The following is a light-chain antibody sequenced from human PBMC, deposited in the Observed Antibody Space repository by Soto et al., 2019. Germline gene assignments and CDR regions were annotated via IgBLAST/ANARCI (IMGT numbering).Light chain of an antibody. V-gene: IGKV3-20*01. CDR2: DVF. CDR1: QSVSAR. Sequence: EIVLTQSPDTLSLSPGESATLSCRASQSVSARLAWYKHKPGQPPRLLISDVFNRASGIAERFSGSGSETDFTLIIRRLEPEDSALYYCQHYQGGHPIAFGQGTRLENK. J-gene: IGKJ5*01. CDR3: QHYQGGHPIA.